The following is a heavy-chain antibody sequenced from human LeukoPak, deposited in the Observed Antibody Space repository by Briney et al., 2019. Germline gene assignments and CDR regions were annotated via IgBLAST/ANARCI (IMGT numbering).Heavy chain of an antibody. CDR3: ARGDILTGYYDWFDP. CDR2: IYHSGST. J-gene: IGHJ5*02. Sequence: SETLSLTCTVSGGSISSGGYYWSWIRQPPGKGLEWIGYIYHSGSTYYNPSLKSRVTVSVDRSKNQFSLKLSSVTAADTAVYYCARGDILTGYYDWFDPWGQGTLVTVSS. CDR1: GGSISSGGYY. V-gene: IGHV4-30-2*01. D-gene: IGHD3-9*01.